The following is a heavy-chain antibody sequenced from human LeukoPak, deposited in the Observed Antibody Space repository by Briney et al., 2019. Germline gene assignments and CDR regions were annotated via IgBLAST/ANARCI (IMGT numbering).Heavy chain of an antibody. J-gene: IGHJ4*02. D-gene: IGHD4-17*01. V-gene: IGHV1-69*05. Sequence: GASVKVSCTASGGTFSSYAISWVRQAPGQGLEWMGGIIPIFGTANYAQKFQGRVTITTDESTSTAYMELSSLRSEDTAVYYCASQSNYGDYSYDYWGQGTLVTVSS. CDR3: ASQSNYGDYSYDY. CDR1: GGTFSSYA. CDR2: IIPIFGTA.